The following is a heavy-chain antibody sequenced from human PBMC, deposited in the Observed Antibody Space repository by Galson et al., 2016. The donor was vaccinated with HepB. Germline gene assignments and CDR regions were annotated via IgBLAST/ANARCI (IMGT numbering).Heavy chain of an antibody. V-gene: IGHV3-23*01. CDR3: AKGVNQQHPYYFDS. CDR2: ISGSGDTA. J-gene: IGHJ4*02. Sequence: SLRLSCAASGFTFSSYAMSWVRQAPGKGLEWVAAISGSGDTAFYTDSVKGRCTISRDNSENTLYLQMNSLRAGDTALYYCAKGVNQQHPYYFDSWGQGILVTVSS. CDR1: GFTFSSYA. D-gene: IGHD1-14*01.